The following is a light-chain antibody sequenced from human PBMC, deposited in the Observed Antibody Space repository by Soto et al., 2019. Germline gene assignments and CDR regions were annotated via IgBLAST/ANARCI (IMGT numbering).Light chain of an antibody. J-gene: IGLJ1*01. Sequence: SALTQPGTVSGSPGQSITNSCTGTSSDVGGYNYVSWYQQHPGKAPKLMIYDVSNRPSGVSNRFSGSKSGNTASLTISGLQAEDEADYYCSSYTSSSTQVFGTGTKVTVL. V-gene: IGLV2-14*01. CDR3: SSYTSSSTQV. CDR2: DVS. CDR1: SSDVGGYNY.